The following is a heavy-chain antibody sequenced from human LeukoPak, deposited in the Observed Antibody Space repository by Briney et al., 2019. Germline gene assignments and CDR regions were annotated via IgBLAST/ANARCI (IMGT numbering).Heavy chain of an antibody. CDR1: GFTFSSYE. D-gene: IGHD1-26*01. J-gene: IGHJ4*02. V-gene: IGHV3-48*03. Sequence: PGGSLRLSCAASGFTFSSYEMNWVRQAPGKGLEWVSYISSSGSTIYYADSVKGRFTISRDNAKNSLYLQMNSLRAEDTAVYYCVKDLSGSFSFDQWGQGTLVTVSS. CDR3: VKDLSGSFSFDQ. CDR2: ISSSGSTI.